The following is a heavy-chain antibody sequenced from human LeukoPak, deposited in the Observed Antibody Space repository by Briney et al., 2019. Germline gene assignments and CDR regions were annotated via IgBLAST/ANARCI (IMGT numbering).Heavy chain of an antibody. D-gene: IGHD3-3*01. CDR2: ISAYNGNT. CDR1: GYAFTSYG. J-gene: IGHJ6*03. CDR3: ARGPDYDFWSSYSNYYYMDV. V-gene: IGHV1-18*01. Sequence: ASVKVSCKASGYAFTSYGISWVRQAPGQGLEWMGRISAYNGNTNYAQKLQGRVTMTTDTSTSTAYMELRSLRSDDTAVYYCARGPDYDFWSSYSNYYYMDVWGKGTTVTVSS.